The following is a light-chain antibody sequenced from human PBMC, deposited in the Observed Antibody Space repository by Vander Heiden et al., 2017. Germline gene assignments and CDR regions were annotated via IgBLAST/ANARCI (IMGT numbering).Light chain of an antibody. V-gene: IGKV3-20*01. J-gene: IGKJ1*01. CDR1: QSVSSSY. CDR2: GAS. Sequence: VLTPSPGSLALSPGERATLSCRASQSVSSSYLAWYQQKPGQAPRLLIYGASSRATGIPDRFSGSGSGTDFTLTISRLEPEDFAVYYCQQYGSSPKTFGQGTKVEIK. CDR3: QQYGSSPKT.